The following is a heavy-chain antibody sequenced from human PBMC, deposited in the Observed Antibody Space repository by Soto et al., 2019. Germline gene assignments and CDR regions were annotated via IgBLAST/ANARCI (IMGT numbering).Heavy chain of an antibody. J-gene: IGHJ6*02. CDR1: GYTLTELS. D-gene: IGHD2-15*01. Sequence: GASVKVSCKVSGYTLTELSMHWVRQAPGKGLEWMGGFDPEDGETIYAQKFQGRVTMTEDTSTDTAYMELSSLRSEDSALYYCTKDFNIVVTHSATSHYNYGMDVWGQGTTVTVSS. V-gene: IGHV1-24*01. CDR3: TKDFNIVVTHSATSHYNYGMDV. CDR2: FDPEDGET.